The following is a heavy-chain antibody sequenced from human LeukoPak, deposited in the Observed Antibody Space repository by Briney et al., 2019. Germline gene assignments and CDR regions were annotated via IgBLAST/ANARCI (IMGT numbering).Heavy chain of an antibody. V-gene: IGHV4-4*07. CDR2: IYTSGST. CDR1: GGSFSGYY. Sequence: SETLSLTCAVYGGSFSGYYWSWIRQPAGKGLEWIGRIYTSGSTNYNPSLKSRVTISVDTSKNQFSLKLSSVTAADTAVYFCAREIRRDDAFDIWGQGTMVTVSS. CDR3: AREIRRDDAFDI. D-gene: IGHD1-14*01. J-gene: IGHJ3*02.